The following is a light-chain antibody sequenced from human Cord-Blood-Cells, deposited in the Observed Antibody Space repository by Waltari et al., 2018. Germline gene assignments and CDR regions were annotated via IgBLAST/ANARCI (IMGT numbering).Light chain of an antibody. CDR1: SLRSYY. CDR2: GKN. CDR3: NSRDSSGNHP. V-gene: IGLV3-19*01. J-gene: IGLJ1*01. Sequence: SSELTQDPAVSVALGQTVRIACQGDSLRSYYASWYQQKPGQAPVLVIYGKNNRPSGIPDRFSGSSSGHTASLTITGAQAEDEADYYCNSRDSSGNHPFGTGTKVTVL.